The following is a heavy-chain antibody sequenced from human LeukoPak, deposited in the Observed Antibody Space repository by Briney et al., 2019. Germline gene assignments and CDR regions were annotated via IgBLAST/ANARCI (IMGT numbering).Heavy chain of an antibody. V-gene: IGHV3-30*02. CDR3: AKGDSPTDCSSTSCLPY. CDR2: IRYDGSNK. J-gene: IGHJ4*02. Sequence: PGGSLRLSCAASGFTFSSYGMHWVRQAPGKGLEWVAFIRYDGSNKYYADPVKGRFTISRDNSKNTLYLQMNSLGAEYTAVYYCAKGDSPTDCSSTSCLPYWGQGTLVTVSS. D-gene: IGHD2-2*01. CDR1: GFTFSSYG.